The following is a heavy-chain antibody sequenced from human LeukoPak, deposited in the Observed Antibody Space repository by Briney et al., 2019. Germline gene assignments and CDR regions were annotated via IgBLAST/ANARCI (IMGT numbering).Heavy chain of an antibody. J-gene: IGHJ4*02. CDR2: IYIDGNT. CDR3: ARGDGYNFFDY. D-gene: IGHD5-24*01. V-gene: IGHV3-66*01. CDR1: GFTFRNYN. Sequence: GGSLRLSCAASGFTFRNYNMNWVRQAPGKGLEWVSVIYIDGNTYYADSVKGRFTISRDNSKNTVYLQMNSLRAEDTAVYYCARGDGYNFFDYWGQGTLVTVSS.